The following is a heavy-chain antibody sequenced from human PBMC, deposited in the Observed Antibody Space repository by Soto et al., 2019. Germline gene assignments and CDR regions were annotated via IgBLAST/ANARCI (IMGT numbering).Heavy chain of an antibody. CDR3: ARGHDPIVNYYFDY. J-gene: IGHJ4*02. D-gene: IGHD1-20*01. CDR1: GGSISSGDYY. V-gene: IGHV4-31*03. CDR2: IYYSGST. Sequence: QVQLQESGPGLVKPSQTLSLTCTASGGSISSGDYYWSWIRQHPGKGLEWIGYIYYSGSTYYNPSLKSRVTISVDTSKNQFSLKLSSVTAADTAVYYCARGHDPIVNYYFDYWGQGTLVTVSS.